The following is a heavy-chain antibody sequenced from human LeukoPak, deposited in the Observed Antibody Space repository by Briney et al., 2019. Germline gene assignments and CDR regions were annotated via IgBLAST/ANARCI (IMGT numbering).Heavy chain of an antibody. CDR1: GGSFSGYY. V-gene: IGHV4-34*01. J-gene: IGHJ3*02. CDR2: INHSGST. CDR3: ARRMEYYYDSSGDAFDI. D-gene: IGHD3-22*01. Sequence: PSETLSLTCAVYGGSFSGYYWSWIRQPPGKELEWIGEINHSGSTNYNPSLKSRVTISVDTSKNQFSLKLSSVTAADTAVYYCARRMEYYYDSSGDAFDIWGQGTMVTVSS.